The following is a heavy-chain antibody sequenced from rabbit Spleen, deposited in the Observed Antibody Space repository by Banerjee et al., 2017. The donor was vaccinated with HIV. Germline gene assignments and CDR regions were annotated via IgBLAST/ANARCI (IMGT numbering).Heavy chain of an antibody. V-gene: IGHV1S45*01. Sequence: QEQLEESGGGLVKPGASLTLTCTASGFSFSSSYHKCWVRQAPGKGLEWIACIDTNDGDTDYANWPKGRFTISKTSSTTVTLQMTILTVADTATYFCARDTGSSFSSYGMDLWGPGTLVTVS. CDR2: IDTNDGDT. CDR3: ARDTGSSFSSYGMDL. J-gene: IGHJ6*01. D-gene: IGHD8-1*01. CDR1: GFSFSSSYH.